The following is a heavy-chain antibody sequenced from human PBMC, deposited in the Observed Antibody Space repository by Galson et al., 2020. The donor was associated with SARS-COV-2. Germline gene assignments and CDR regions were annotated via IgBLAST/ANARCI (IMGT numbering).Heavy chain of an antibody. J-gene: IGHJ5*02. Sequence: ASVKVSCKSSGFTFTNYAFHWVRQAPGQRLEWMGWINAGNGNTRYSQNFQGRVTVSRDTSANTVYMELSGLTSEDTAVYYCGRGGRSDFWSGSATTGWFDPWGQGTLVTVSS. CDR3: GRGGRSDFWSGSATTGWFDP. D-gene: IGHD3-3*01. CDR1: GFTFTNYA. V-gene: IGHV1-3*01. CDR2: INAGNGNT.